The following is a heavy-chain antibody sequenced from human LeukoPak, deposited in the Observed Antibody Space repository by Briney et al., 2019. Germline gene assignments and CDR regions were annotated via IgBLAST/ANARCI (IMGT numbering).Heavy chain of an antibody. CDR3: AREIRYSSSRYPWYFDL. D-gene: IGHD6-13*01. V-gene: IGHV4-31*03. J-gene: IGHJ2*01. Sequence: SQTLSLTCTVSGGSISSGGYYWSWIRQHPGKDLEWIGYIYYSGRTYYNPSLKSRVTISVDTSKNQFSLKLSSVTAADTAVCYCAREIRYSSSRYPWYFDLWGRGTLVTVSS. CDR2: IYYSGRT. CDR1: GGSISSGGYY.